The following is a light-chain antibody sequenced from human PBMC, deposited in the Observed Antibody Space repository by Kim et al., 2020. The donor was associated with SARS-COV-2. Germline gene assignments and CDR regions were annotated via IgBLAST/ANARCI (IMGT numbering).Light chain of an antibody. V-gene: IGKV3-15*01. J-gene: IGKJ1*01. CDR2: GAS. Sequence: SPGETATLSCSASQSVSSNLAWYQQKPGQPPRLLIYGASTRATGVPGRFSGSGSGTEFTLTISSLQSEDFAVYFCQQYNNWPPWTFGQGTKVDIK. CDR1: QSVSSN. CDR3: QQYNNWPPWT.